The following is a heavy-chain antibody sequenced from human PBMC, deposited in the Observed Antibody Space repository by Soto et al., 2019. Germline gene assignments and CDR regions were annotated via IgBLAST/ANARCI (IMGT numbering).Heavy chain of an antibody. D-gene: IGHD6-13*01. Sequence: QVQLQESGPGLVKPSGTLSLTCAVSGGSISSSNWWSWVRQPPGKGLEWIGEIYHSGSTNYNPSLNSRVTISVDKSKNQFSLKLSSVTAADTAAYYCARNEPEAAGNDYWGQGTLVTVSS. CDR2: IYHSGST. J-gene: IGHJ4*02. CDR3: ARNEPEAAGNDY. V-gene: IGHV4-4*02. CDR1: GGSISSSNW.